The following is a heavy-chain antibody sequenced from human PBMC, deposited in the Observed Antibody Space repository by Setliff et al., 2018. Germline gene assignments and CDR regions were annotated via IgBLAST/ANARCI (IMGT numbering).Heavy chain of an antibody. D-gene: IGHD5-18*01. CDR1: GGSISSGGYY. Sequence: SETLSLTCTVSGGSISSGGYYWSWIRQHPGKGLEWIGYIYYSGNTYYNPSLRSRVTISVDTSKNQFSLKLSSVTAADTAVYYCARVPRFTDTRNAFDIWGQGTMVTVSS. J-gene: IGHJ3*02. CDR2: IYYSGNT. V-gene: IGHV4-31*03. CDR3: ARVPRFTDTRNAFDI.